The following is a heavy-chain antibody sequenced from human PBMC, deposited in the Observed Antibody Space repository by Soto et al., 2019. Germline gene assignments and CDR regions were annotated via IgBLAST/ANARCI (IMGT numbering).Heavy chain of an antibody. V-gene: IGHV4-31*03. J-gene: IGHJ4*02. CDR1: GASIRSGGYY. Sequence: SETLALTCTVSGASIRSGGYYWNWIRQHPDKGLEWIGYISYIGNTHINPSLKSRVSMSEDTSKNQFSLKLSSVTAADTAVYYCASENCSGGRCYSNFDYWGQGTLVIGSS. CDR2: ISYIGNT. CDR3: ASENCSGGRCYSNFDY. D-gene: IGHD2-15*01.